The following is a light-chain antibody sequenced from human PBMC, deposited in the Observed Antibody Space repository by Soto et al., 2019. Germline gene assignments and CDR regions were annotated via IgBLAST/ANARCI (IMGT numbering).Light chain of an antibody. Sequence: EIVLTQSPATLSLSPGESATLSCGASQRVSNNYLAWYQQKPGLAPRLLIYDASSRAPGIPDRFTGSGSGTDFTLTISRLEPEDFAVYHCQKYGNTPLSFGGGTKVDIK. J-gene: IGKJ4*01. V-gene: IGKV3D-20*01. CDR2: DAS. CDR1: QRVSNNY. CDR3: QKYGNTPLS.